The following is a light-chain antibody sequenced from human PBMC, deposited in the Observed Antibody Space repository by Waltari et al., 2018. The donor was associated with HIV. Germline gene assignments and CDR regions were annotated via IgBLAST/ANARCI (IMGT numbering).Light chain of an antibody. J-gene: IGKJ3*01. CDR3: EQSSDLPST. CDR1: QNINQY. CDR2: AAS. Sequence: DLQMTQSPSSLSASIGDRVTITCRASQNINQYLHWYQHEPGKPPKLLIYAASTLQSGVPSRFSASGFGTDFTLTSSNLQPEDFATYCCEQSSDLPSTFGPGTKVDIK. V-gene: IGKV1-39*01.